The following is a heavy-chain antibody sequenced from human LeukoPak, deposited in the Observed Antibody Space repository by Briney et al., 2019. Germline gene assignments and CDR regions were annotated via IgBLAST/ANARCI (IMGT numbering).Heavy chain of an antibody. D-gene: IGHD5-24*01. CDR1: GFTFCSYA. CDR3: PKGSRDGYNKFFQY. J-gene: IGHJ4*02. CDR2: IGGGSETT. Sequence: PGGSLRLSSAASGFTFCSYAMSWVRQAPGKGLEWVSTIGGGSETTSYADSAKGRFTNSRDNSKNTVYLQMNSLRAEDTAVYYCPKGSRDGYNKFFQYWGQGTLVTVSS. V-gene: IGHV3-23*01.